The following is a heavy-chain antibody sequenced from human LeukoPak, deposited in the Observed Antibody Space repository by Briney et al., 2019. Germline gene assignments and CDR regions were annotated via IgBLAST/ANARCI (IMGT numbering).Heavy chain of an antibody. CDR2: IKQDGSEK. D-gene: IGHD6-13*01. Sequence: GGSLRLSCAASGFTFSDYWMTWVRQAPGKGLEWVANIKQDGSEKDYVDSVKGRFTISRDNTKNSLYLQMDSLRVEDTAVYYCAKDSRGGSSWYGGTYNWFDPWGQGTLVTVSS. V-gene: IGHV3-7*01. CDR1: GFTFSDYW. CDR3: AKDSRGGSSWYGGTYNWFDP. J-gene: IGHJ5*02.